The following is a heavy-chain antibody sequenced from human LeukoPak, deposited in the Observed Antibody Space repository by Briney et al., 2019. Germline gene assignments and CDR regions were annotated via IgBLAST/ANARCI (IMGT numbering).Heavy chain of an antibody. Sequence: SETLSLTCTVSGYSISSGYYWGWIRQPPGKGLEWIGSIYHSGSTYYNPSLKSRVTISVDTSKNQFSLKLSSVTAADTAVYYCASWWELLFGDYFDYWGQGTLVTVSS. V-gene: IGHV4-38-2*02. CDR3: ASWWELLFGDYFDY. CDR1: GYSISSGYY. J-gene: IGHJ4*02. CDR2: IYHSGST. D-gene: IGHD1-26*01.